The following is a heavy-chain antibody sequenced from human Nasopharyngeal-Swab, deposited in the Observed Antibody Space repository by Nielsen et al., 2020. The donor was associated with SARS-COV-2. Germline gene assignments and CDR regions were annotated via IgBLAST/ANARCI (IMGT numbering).Heavy chain of an antibody. D-gene: IGHD4-23*01. J-gene: IGHJ3*02. CDR1: GFTFDDHA. Sequence: SLKIFCAASGFTFDDHAMHWVRQAPGKGLEWVSGIIWNGDSRGYADSVKGRFTISRDSAKKSLYLQMNSLRPDDTALYYCAEDKGRGISPVEGSLDIWGQGTMVTVSS. CDR3: AEDKGRGISPVEGSLDI. V-gene: IGHV3-9*01. CDR2: IIWNGDSR.